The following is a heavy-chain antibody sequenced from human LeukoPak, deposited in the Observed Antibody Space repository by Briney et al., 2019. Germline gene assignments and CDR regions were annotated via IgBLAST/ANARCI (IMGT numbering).Heavy chain of an antibody. Sequence: SETLSLTCTVSGDSINTYYWSWIRQPPGRGLEWIGYIYYSGSTNYNPSLKSRVTISVDTSKNQFSLKLRSVTAADTAVYYCARGCSSGTCPFDYWGQGTLVTVSP. CDR1: GDSINTYY. V-gene: IGHV4-59*01. CDR3: ARGCSSGTCPFDY. D-gene: IGHD2-15*01. J-gene: IGHJ4*02. CDR2: IYYSGST.